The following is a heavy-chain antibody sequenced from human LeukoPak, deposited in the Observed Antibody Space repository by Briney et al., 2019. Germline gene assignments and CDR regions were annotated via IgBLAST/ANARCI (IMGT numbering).Heavy chain of an antibody. Sequence: GGSLRLSCTGTGFTFSSHGMHWVRQRPGKGLEWLAVVSDHGIVTYYADSVKGRFTIARDNSKNLMYLQMNGLRPDDTAVYYCAKEGMVPAKYAFDVWGQGTMVTVSS. CDR3: AKEGMVPAKYAFDV. CDR1: GFTFSSHG. J-gene: IGHJ3*01. D-gene: IGHD6-13*01. CDR2: VSDHGIVT. V-gene: IGHV3-30*18.